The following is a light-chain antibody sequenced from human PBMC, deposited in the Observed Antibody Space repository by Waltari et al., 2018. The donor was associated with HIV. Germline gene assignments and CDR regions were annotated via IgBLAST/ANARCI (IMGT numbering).Light chain of an antibody. V-gene: IGLV3-1*01. J-gene: IGLJ3*02. CDR3: QAWDSSTGV. CDR2: QDN. CDR1: KMGDQN. Sequence: SYELTQPPSVSVSPGQTASITCSGDKMGDQNACWYQQRPGQSPMLVICQDNKRPSGIPERFSGSNSGNTATLTISGTQATDEADYYCQAWDSSTGVFGGGTKLTVL.